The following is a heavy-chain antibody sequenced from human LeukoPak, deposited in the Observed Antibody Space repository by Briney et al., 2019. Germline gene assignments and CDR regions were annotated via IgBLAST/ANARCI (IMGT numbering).Heavy chain of an antibody. Sequence: PGGSLRLPCAASGFTFSSYAMHWVRQAPGKGLEWVAVISYDGSNKYYADSVKGRFTISRDNSKNTLYLQMNSLRAEDTAVYYCAKDMGRNYYDSSGYYYSFQHWGQGTLVTVSS. V-gene: IGHV3-30-3*01. CDR1: GFTFSSYA. CDR2: ISYDGSNK. D-gene: IGHD3-22*01. CDR3: AKDMGRNYYDSSGYYYSFQH. J-gene: IGHJ1*01.